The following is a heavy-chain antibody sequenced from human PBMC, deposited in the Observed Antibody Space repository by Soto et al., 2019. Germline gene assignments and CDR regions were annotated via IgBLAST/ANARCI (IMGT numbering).Heavy chain of an antibody. V-gene: IGHV3-30-3*01. D-gene: IGHD3-10*01. Sequence: PGGSLRLSCAASGFTFSSYAMHWVRQAPGKGLEWVAVISHDGSNKYYADSVKGRFTISRDNSKNTLYLQMNSLRAEDTAVYYCARDGTGGSYYYGSGRTPNFDYWGQGTLVTVSS. J-gene: IGHJ4*02. CDR2: ISHDGSNK. CDR1: GFTFSSYA. CDR3: ARDGTGGSYYYGSGRTPNFDY.